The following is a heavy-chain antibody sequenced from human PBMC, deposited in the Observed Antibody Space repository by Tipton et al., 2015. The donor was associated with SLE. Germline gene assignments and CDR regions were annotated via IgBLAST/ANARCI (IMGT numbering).Heavy chain of an antibody. CDR2: IYYSGRT. CDR1: GGSISSSSYY. D-gene: IGHD3-16*01. J-gene: IGHJ5*02. Sequence: TLSLTCTVSGGSISSSSYYWGWIRQPPGKGLEWIGSIYYSGRTYYNPSLKSRVTISVDTSKNQLSLKLSSVTAADTAVYYCARVQAYEGFDPWGQGTLVTVSS. CDR3: ARVQAYEGFDP. V-gene: IGHV4-39*07.